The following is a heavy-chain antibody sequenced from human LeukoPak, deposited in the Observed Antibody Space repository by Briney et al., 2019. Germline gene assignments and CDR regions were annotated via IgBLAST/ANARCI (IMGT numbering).Heavy chain of an antibody. J-gene: IGHJ5*02. CDR3: ARGRPRWDYGGNSGEWFDP. V-gene: IGHV3-21*01. CDR1: GFTFSSYS. Sequence: GGSLRLSCAASGFTFSSYSMNWVRQAPGKGLEWVSSISSSSSYIYYADSVKGRFTISRDNAKNSLYLQMNSLRAEETAVYYCARGRPRWDYGGNSGEWFDPWGQGTLVTVSS. D-gene: IGHD4-23*01. CDR2: ISSSSSYI.